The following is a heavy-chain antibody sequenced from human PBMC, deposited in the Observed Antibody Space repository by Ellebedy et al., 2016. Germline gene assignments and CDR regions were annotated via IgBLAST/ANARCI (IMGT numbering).Heavy chain of an antibody. J-gene: IGHJ6*02. CDR3: AREVVVTAIRYYYYGMDV. V-gene: IGHV3-7*01. CDR1: GFTFSSYW. D-gene: IGHD2-21*02. CDR2: IKQDGSEK. Sequence: GGSLRLXXAASGFTFSSYWMSWVRQAPGKGLEWVANIKQDGSEKYYVDSVKGRFTISRDNAKNSLYLQMNSLRAEDTAVYYCAREVVVTAIRYYYYGMDVWGQGTTVTVSS.